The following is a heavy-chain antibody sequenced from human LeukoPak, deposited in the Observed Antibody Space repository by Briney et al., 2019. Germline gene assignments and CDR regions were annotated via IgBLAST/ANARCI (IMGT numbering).Heavy chain of an antibody. CDR1: GFTFSSYE. CDR3: ARRGKTTGY. V-gene: IGHV3-48*03. CDR2: ISGGSTTI. J-gene: IGHJ4*02. Sequence: GGSLRLSCAASGFTFSSYEMNWVRQAPGKGLEWVSYISGGSTTIYYADSVKGRFTISRDNAKNSLYLQTNSLRAEDTAVYYCARRGKTTGYWGQGTLVTVSS. D-gene: IGHD4-11*01.